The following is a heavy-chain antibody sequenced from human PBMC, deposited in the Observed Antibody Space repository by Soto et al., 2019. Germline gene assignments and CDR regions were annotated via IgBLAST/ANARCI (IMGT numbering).Heavy chain of an antibody. D-gene: IGHD5-18*01. V-gene: IGHV1-3*01. CDR2: INAGNGNT. CDR3: AIDGPDTAMVTNLFAP. J-gene: IGHJ5*02. Sequence: ASVKVSCKASGYTFTSYAMHWVRQAPGQRLEWMGWINAGNGNTKYSQKFQGRVTITRDTSASTAYMELSSLRSEDTAVYYCAIDGPDTAMVTNLFAPWGQGTLVTVSS. CDR1: GYTFTSYA.